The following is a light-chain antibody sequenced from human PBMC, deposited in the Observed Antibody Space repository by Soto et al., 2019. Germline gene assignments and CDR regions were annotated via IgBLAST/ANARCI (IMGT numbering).Light chain of an antibody. CDR2: EVS. CDR3: SSYTSSSTYV. J-gene: IGLJ1*01. CDR1: SSDVGGYNY. Sequence: QSALTQPASVSGSPGQSITISCTGTSSDVGGYNYVSWYQQHPGKAPKFMIYEVSNRPSGVSNRFSASKSGNTASLTISGLQAEDEADYYCSSYTSSSTYVFGTGTKVTVL. V-gene: IGLV2-14*01.